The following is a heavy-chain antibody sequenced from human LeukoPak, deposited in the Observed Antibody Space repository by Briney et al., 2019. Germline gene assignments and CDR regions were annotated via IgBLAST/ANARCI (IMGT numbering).Heavy chain of an antibody. CDR3: ARGRYFDWLLNFDY. CDR2: ISSSGSTI. CDR1: GFTFSSYE. V-gene: IGHV3-48*03. D-gene: IGHD3-9*01. Sequence: GGSLRLSCAASGFTFSSYEMNWVRQAPGKGLEWVSYISSSGSTIYYADSVKGRFTISRDNAKNSLYLQMNSLRAEDTAVYYCARGRYFDWLLNFDYWGQGALVTVSS. J-gene: IGHJ4*02.